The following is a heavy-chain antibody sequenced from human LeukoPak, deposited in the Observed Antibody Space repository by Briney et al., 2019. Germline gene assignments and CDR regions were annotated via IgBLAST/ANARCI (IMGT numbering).Heavy chain of an antibody. D-gene: IGHD6-13*01. V-gene: IGHV5-51*01. CDR1: GYSFTDYW. J-gene: IGHJ4*02. CDR2: IYAGDSDT. Sequence: GESLKISCKGSGYSFTDYWIAWVRQMPGKGLEWMAIIYAGDSDTRYSPSFQGQVTISVDKSISTAYLQWSSLKASDTAIYYCVTAAHFDYWGQGTLVTVSS. CDR3: VTAAHFDY.